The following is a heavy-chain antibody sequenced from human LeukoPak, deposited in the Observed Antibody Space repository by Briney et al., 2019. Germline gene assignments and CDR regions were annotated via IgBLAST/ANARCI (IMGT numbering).Heavy chain of an antibody. J-gene: IGHJ4*02. CDR2: IYYSRST. V-gene: IGHV4-31*03. CDR3: AAGYSGNGY. D-gene: IGHD5-12*01. Sequence: SETLSLTCTVSGGSISSGGYYWSWIRQHPGKGLEWIGYIYYSRSTYYNPSLKSRVTISVDTSKNQSSLKLSSVTAADTAVYYCAAGYSGNGYWGQGTLVTVSS. CDR1: GGSISSGGYY.